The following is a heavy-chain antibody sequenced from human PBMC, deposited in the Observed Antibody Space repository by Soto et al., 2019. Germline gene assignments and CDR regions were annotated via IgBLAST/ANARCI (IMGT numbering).Heavy chain of an antibody. CDR1: GVSFSGYY. CDR2: INHSGST. D-gene: IGHD2-2*02. CDR3: ARGNVPAAIQIDY. Sequence: SETLSLTCAVYGVSFSGYYWSWIRQPPGKGLEWIGEINHSGSTNYNPSLKSRVTISVDTSKNQFSLKLNSVTAADTAVYYCARGNVPAAIQIDYWGQGTLVTVSS. V-gene: IGHV4-34*01. J-gene: IGHJ4*02.